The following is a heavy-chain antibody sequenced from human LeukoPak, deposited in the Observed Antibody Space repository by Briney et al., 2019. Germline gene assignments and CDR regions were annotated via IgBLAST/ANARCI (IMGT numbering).Heavy chain of an antibody. V-gene: IGHV3-48*04. J-gene: IGHJ3*02. CDR1: GFTFSSYS. Sequence: GGSLRLSCAASGFTFSSYSMNWVRQAPGKGLEWVSYISSSSSTIYYADSVKGRFTISRDNAKNSLYLQMNSLRAEDTAVYYCAVHEGIQLWTEGAFDIWGQGTMVTVSS. CDR3: AVHEGIQLWTEGAFDI. CDR2: ISSSSSTI. D-gene: IGHD5-18*01.